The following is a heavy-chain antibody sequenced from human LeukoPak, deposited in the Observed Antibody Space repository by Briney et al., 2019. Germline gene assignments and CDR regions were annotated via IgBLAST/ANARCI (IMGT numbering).Heavy chain of an antibody. CDR1: GFTFSTSW. Sequence: GGSLRLSCAASGFTFSTSWMSWVRQTPGKGLEWVANMSPDGSVKNYVDPMKGRFTISRDNAKNSLYLEMNRLRAEDTAIYYCARDPAYGAVDYWGQGTLVTVSS. D-gene: IGHD4-17*01. J-gene: IGHJ4*02. V-gene: IGHV3-7*01. CDR3: ARDPAYGAVDY. CDR2: MSPDGSVK.